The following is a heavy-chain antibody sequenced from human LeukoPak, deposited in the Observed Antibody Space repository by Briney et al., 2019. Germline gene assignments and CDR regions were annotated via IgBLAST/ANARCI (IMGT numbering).Heavy chain of an antibody. CDR2: ISSSGSTK. J-gene: IGHJ6*04. D-gene: IGHD3-10*02. CDR1: GFTFSSSA. CDR3: AELGITMIGGV. Sequence: PGGSLRLSCAASGFTFSSSAMSWVRQAPGKGLEWVSYISSSGSTKYYADSVKGRFTISRDNAKNSLYLQMNDLRAEDTAVYHCAELGITMIGGVWGKGTTVTISS. V-gene: IGHV3-48*03.